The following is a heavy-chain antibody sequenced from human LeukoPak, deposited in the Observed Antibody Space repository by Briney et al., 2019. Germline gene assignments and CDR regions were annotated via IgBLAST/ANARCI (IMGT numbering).Heavy chain of an antibody. CDR1: GFTFSNAW. CDR2: IKSKTDGGTT. Sequence: GGSLRLSCAASGFTFSNAWMSWVRQAPGKGLEWVGRIKSKTDGGTTDYAAPVKGRFTISRDDSKNTLYLQMSSLRAEDTAVYYCAKEWWEPTRDDYFDYWGQGTLVTVSS. D-gene: IGHD1-26*01. V-gene: IGHV3-15*01. CDR3: AKEWWEPTRDDYFDY. J-gene: IGHJ4*02.